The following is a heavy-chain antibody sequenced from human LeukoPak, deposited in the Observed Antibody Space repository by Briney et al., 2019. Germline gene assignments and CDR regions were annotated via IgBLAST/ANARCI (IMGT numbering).Heavy chain of an antibody. CDR3: VYCSGGNCYYAVRGWTY. J-gene: IGHJ4*02. D-gene: IGHD2-15*01. CDR1: GFTFSSYG. CDR2: ISYDGSNK. Sequence: GGSLRLSCAASGFTFSSYGMHWVRQAPGKGLEWVAVISYDGSNKYYADSVKGRFTISRDNPKNTLYLQMNSLRAEDTAVYYCVYCSGGNCYYAVRGWTYWGQGTLVTVSS. V-gene: IGHV3-30*03.